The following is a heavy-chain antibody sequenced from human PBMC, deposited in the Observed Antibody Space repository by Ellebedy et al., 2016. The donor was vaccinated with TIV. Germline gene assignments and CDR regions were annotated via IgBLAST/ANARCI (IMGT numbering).Heavy chain of an antibody. J-gene: IGHJ4*02. Sequence: MPSETLSLTCAVHGESFTAYYWTWVRQSPEKGLEWLGEISHSGSGTYNPSLESRLTISVDKSINQFPLKLSYVTAADTAVYYCAGTRGYGYVYWGLGTLVTVSS. D-gene: IGHD5-18*01. CDR1: GESFTAYY. V-gene: IGHV4-34*01. CDR2: ISHSGSG. CDR3: AGTRGYGYVY.